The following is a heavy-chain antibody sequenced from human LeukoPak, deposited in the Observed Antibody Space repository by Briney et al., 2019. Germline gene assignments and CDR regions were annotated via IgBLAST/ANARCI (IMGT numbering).Heavy chain of an antibody. Sequence: ASVKVSCKASGYTFTCYYMHWVRQAPGQGLEWMGWINPNSGATDYAQKFQGRVTLTRDTSITTAYMELSRLTSDDTAVYYCAREGSSAINTNWFDPWGQGTLVAVSS. J-gene: IGHJ5*02. CDR1: GYTFTCYY. CDR2: INPNSGAT. D-gene: IGHD5-12*01. V-gene: IGHV1-2*02. CDR3: AREGSSAINTNWFDP.